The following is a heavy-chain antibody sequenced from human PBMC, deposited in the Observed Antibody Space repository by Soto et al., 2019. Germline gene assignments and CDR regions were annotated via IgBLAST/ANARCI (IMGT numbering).Heavy chain of an antibody. CDR1: GFSFSDYY. V-gene: IGHV3-33*08. CDR3: ARELVVVFDY. D-gene: IGHD3-22*01. CDR2: IWYDGSNK. Sequence: GGSLRLSCSASGFSFSDYYMTWVRQAPGKGLEWVAVIWYDGSNKYYADSVKGRFTISRDNSKNTLYLQMNSLRAEDTAVYYCARELVVVFDYWGQGTLVTVSS. J-gene: IGHJ4*02.